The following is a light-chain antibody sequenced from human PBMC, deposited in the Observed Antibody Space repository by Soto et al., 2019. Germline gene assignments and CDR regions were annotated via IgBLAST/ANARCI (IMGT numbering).Light chain of an antibody. Sequence: DIQMTQSPSSLSAPVGDRVTITCRASQSISIYLNWYQQKPGKAPKVLIYGASKLQSGVPSRFSGSGSGTDFTLTISSLQPEDCATYYCQQSFNSRFTFGLGTTVDV. V-gene: IGKV1-39*01. CDR1: QSISIY. CDR2: GAS. J-gene: IGKJ3*01. CDR3: QQSFNSRFT.